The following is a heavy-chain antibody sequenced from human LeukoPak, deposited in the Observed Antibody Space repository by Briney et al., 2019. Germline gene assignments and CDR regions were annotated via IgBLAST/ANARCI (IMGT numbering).Heavy chain of an antibody. CDR2: IFHSGST. CDR1: DYSISSGYY. CDR3: AREAFSSGYYDDY. V-gene: IGHV4-38-2*02. J-gene: IGHJ4*02. D-gene: IGHD3-22*01. Sequence: SETLSLTCTVSDYSISSGYYWGWIRQPPGKGLEWIGSIFHSGSTYYNPSLRSRVTISVDTSRNQFSLKLSSVTAADTAVYYCAREAFSSGYYDDYWGQGTLVTVS.